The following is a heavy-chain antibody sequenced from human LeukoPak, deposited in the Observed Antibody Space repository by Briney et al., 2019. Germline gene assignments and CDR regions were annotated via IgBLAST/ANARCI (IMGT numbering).Heavy chain of an antibody. J-gene: IGHJ5*02. CDR1: GFTFSSYA. CDR3: AKIPRITIFGVVLSSWFDP. V-gene: IGHV3-23*01. CDR2: ISGSGDST. Sequence: GGSLRLSCAASGFTFSSYAMSWVRQAPGKGLEWVSAISGSGDSTYYADSVKGRFTISRDNSKNTLYLQMNSLRAEDTAVYYCAKIPRITIFGVVLSSWFDPWGQGTLVTVSS. D-gene: IGHD3-3*01.